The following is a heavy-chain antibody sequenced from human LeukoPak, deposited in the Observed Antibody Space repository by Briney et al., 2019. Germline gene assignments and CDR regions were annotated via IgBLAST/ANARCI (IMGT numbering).Heavy chain of an antibody. CDR1: GFTFSNYG. D-gene: IGHD5-24*01. Sequence: GGSLRLSCAASGFTFSNYGMNWVRQAPGKGLEWVSGIRGSGENTYYADSVKGRFTISRDNSKNTLYLQMNSLRAEDTAVYYCAKSGYNRFDYWGQGTLVTVSS. V-gene: IGHV3-23*01. CDR3: AKSGYNRFDY. J-gene: IGHJ4*02. CDR2: IRGSGENT.